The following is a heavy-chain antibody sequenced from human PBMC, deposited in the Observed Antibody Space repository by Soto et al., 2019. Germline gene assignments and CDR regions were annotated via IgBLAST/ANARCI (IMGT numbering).Heavy chain of an antibody. CDR3: ARFGGDIVVVPAAMGYYYYGMDV. Sequence: GESLKISCKGSGYSFTCYWISWVRQMPGKGLEWMGRIDPSDSYTNYSPSFQGHVTISADKSISTAYLQWSSLKASDTAMYYCARFGGDIVVVPAAMGYYYYGMDVWGQGTTVTVSS. CDR1: GYSFTCYW. D-gene: IGHD2-2*01. V-gene: IGHV5-10-1*01. J-gene: IGHJ6*02. CDR2: IDPSDSYT.